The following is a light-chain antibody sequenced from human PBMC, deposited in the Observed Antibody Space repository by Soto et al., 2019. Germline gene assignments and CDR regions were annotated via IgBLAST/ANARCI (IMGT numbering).Light chain of an antibody. Sequence: QPVLTQPPSASGTPGQRVTISCSGSSSNIGSNSVIWYQQLPGATPKFVIYGDDQRPSWVPDRFSGSKSGTSASLAISGLQSEDEADYYCAVWDASLNGVLFGGGTKLTVL. CDR1: SSNIGSNS. V-gene: IGLV1-44*01. CDR2: GDD. CDR3: AVWDASLNGVL. J-gene: IGLJ2*01.